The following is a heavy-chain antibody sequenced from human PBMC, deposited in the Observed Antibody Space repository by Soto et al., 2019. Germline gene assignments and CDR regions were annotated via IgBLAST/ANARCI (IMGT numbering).Heavy chain of an antibody. Sequence: ASVKVSCKASGYTFTSYGTSWVRQAPGQGLEWMGWISAYNGNTNYAQKLQGRVTMTTDTSTSTAYMELRSLRSDDTAVYYCARTDDLPEYFQHWGQGTLVTVSS. CDR1: GYTFTSYG. CDR3: ARTDDLPEYFQH. V-gene: IGHV1-18*01. D-gene: IGHD2-21*02. J-gene: IGHJ1*01. CDR2: ISAYNGNT.